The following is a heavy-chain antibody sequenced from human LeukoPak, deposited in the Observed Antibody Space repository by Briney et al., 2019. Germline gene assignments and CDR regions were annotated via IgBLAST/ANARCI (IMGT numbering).Heavy chain of an antibody. J-gene: IGHJ4*02. CDR3: ARDLGTTGWHTF. CDR2: TYYRSKWYN. CDR1: GDSVSSKNGA. Sequence: SQTLSLTCAVSGDSVSSKNGAWNWIRQSPSRGLEWLGRTYYRSKWYNDYAESMEGRMTISQDTPKNQYSLHLNSVTPDDTAVYYCARDLGTTGWHTFWGQGTLVTVSS. V-gene: IGHV6-1*01. D-gene: IGHD6-19*01.